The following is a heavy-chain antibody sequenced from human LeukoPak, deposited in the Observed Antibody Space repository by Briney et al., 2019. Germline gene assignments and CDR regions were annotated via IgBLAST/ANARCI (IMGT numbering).Heavy chain of an antibody. Sequence: GASVKVSCKASGYTFTNYAISWVRQAPGQGLEWMGGIIPIFGTANYAQKFQGRVTITADESTSTAYMELSSLRSEDTAVYYCARARRFGELRSFDYWGQGTLVTVSS. CDR1: GYTFTNYA. V-gene: IGHV1-69*13. J-gene: IGHJ4*02. CDR2: IIPIFGTA. CDR3: ARARRFGELRSFDY. D-gene: IGHD3-10*01.